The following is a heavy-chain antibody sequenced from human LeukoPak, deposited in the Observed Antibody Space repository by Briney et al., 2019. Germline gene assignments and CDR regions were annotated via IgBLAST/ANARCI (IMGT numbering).Heavy chain of an antibody. J-gene: IGHJ4*02. V-gene: IGHV3-7*01. CDR1: GFTFSSYS. CDR2: IKQDGSEK. Sequence: GGSLRLSCAASGFTFSSYSMNWVRQAPGKGLEWVANIKQDGSEKYYVDSVKGRFTISRDNAKNSLYLQMSSLRVEDTAVYYCGTRAYWGQGTLVTVSS. CDR3: GTRAY.